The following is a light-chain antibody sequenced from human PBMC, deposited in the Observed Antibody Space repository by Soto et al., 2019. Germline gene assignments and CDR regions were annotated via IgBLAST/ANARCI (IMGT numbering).Light chain of an antibody. CDR2: AAS. J-gene: IGKJ3*01. CDR3: QQLNSYPRGT. Sequence: DIQLTQSPSFLSASVGDRVTITCRASQGISSYLAWYQQKPGKAPKLLLYAASTLQSGVPSRFSGSGSGTEFTLTISSLQPEDFATYYCQQLNSYPRGTFGPGTKVDIK. CDR1: QGISSY. V-gene: IGKV1-9*01.